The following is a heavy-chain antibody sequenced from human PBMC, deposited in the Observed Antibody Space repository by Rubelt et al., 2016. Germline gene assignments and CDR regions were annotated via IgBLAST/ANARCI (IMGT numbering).Heavy chain of an antibody. CDR2: IKQDGNEK. J-gene: IGHJ4*02. V-gene: IGHV3-7*05. CDR1: GFTFSSYW. CDR3: AKSTSNTITYYFDY. Sequence: EVQLVESGGDLVQPGGSLRLSCAASGFTFSSYWMSWVRQAPGKGLEWVANIKQDGNEKYYVDSVKGRFSVSRDNSENTLYLQMNSLRAEDTAVYYCAKSTSNTITYYFDYWGQGSLVTVSS. D-gene: IGHD1-14*01.